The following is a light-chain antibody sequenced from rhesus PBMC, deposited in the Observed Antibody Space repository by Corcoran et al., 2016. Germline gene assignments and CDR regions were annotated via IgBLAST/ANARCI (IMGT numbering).Light chain of an antibody. Sequence: QSALTQPPSVSNSLGQSVTISCTGTTNAIGTYKYVSWFQQVPGTAPKLLIYDVSERPSGVSDRFSGSKSCNTASLTISGLQTEDEDDYYCCSYKTGGTYIFGGGTRLT. CDR1: TNAIGTYKY. V-gene: IGLV2S9*01. CDR3: CSYKTGGTYI. CDR2: DVS. J-gene: IGLJ1*01.